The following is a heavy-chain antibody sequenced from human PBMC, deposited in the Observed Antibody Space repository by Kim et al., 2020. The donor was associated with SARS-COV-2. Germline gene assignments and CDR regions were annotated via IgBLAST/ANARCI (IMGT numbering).Heavy chain of an antibody. D-gene: IGHD1-26*01. V-gene: IGHV3-21*01. CDR3: AREGDSGSYTDY. Sequence: YYADSVKGRFTISRDNAKNSLYLQMNSLRAEDTAVYYCAREGDSGSYTDYWGQGTLVTVSS. J-gene: IGHJ4*02.